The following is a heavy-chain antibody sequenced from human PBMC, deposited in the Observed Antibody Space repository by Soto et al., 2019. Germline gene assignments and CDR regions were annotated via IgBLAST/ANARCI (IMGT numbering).Heavy chain of an antibody. CDR3: ARDKSYCGGDCYSNWFDP. V-gene: IGHV1-46*01. Sequence: KLYCKTSGYTFTSYYMHWVRQDPEQLLEWMGIINPSGGSTSYAQKFQGRVTMTRDTSTSTVYMELSSLRSEDTAVYYCARDKSYCGGDCYSNWFDPLGQGTLVTVSS. CDR1: GYTFTSYY. CDR2: INPSGGST. D-gene: IGHD2-21*02. J-gene: IGHJ5*02.